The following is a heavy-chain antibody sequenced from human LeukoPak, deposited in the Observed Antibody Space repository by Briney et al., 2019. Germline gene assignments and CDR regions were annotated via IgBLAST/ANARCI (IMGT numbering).Heavy chain of an antibody. CDR3: ARSVTSSSSRYWFDP. CDR2: IIPIFGTA. J-gene: IGHJ5*02. D-gene: IGHD6-13*01. Sequence: SVKVSCKASGGTFCSYAISWVRQAPGQGLEWMGGIIPIFGTANYAQKFQGRVTITADESTSTAYMELSSLRSEDTAVCYCARSVTSSSSRYWFDPWGQGTLVTVSS. CDR1: GGTFCSYA. V-gene: IGHV1-69*01.